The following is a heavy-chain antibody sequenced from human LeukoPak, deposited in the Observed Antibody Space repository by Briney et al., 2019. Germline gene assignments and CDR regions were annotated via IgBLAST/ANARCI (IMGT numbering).Heavy chain of an antibody. CDR1: GYTFTGYY. CDR2: INPNSGGT. J-gene: IGHJ4*02. V-gene: IGHV1-2*06. CDR3: ARDRDAVDTAMVADFDY. D-gene: IGHD5-18*01. Sequence: ASVKVSCKASGYTFTGYYMHCVRQPLGQEREWMGRINPNSGGTNYAHKFQGRDTMTRDTSISTAYMELSRLRSDDTAVYYCARDRDAVDTAMVADFDYWGQGTLVTVSS.